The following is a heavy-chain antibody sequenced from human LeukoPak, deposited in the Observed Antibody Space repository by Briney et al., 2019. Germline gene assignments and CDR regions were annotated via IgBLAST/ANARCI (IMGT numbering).Heavy chain of an antibody. CDR2: FDPEDGET. CDR3: ATDSGGSKQLVPFDY. D-gene: IGHD6-13*01. J-gene: IGHJ4*02. Sequence: GASVKVSCKASGYTFTSYYMHWVRQAPGKGLEWMGGFDPEDGETIYAQKFQGRVTMTEDTSTDTAYMELSSLRSEDTAVYYCATDSGGSKQLVPFDYWGQGTLVTVSS. CDR1: GYTFTSYY. V-gene: IGHV1-24*01.